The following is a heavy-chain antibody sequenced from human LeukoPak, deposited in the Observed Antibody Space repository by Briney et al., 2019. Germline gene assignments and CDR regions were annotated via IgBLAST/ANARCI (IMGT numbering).Heavy chain of an antibody. D-gene: IGHD3-10*01. CDR1: GVTFSDAW. V-gene: IGHV3-15*01. J-gene: IGHJ4*02. CDR2: IKRKIDGGGTA. Sequence: GGSLRLSCAASGVTFSDAWMSWVRQAPGAGLEWVGRIKRKIDGGGTADYAAPVEGRFTISRDDSKNTLYLQMNSLETEDTGVYYCTDDLHYFASDWGQGTLVTVSS. CDR3: TDDLHYFASD.